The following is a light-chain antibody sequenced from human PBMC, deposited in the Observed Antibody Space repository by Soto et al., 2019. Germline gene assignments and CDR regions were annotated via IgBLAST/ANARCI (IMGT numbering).Light chain of an antibody. CDR1: QSLLH. V-gene: IGKV4-1*01. CDR2: WAS. CDR3: QQYCTTPVT. Sequence: DIVLTQSPDSLAVSLGERATINCKSSQSLLHLAWYQQKPGQPPKLLIYWASTREAGVPARFSGSASGTDFTLTISSLRAEDVAVYYCQQYCTTPVTFGQGTKV. J-gene: IGKJ1*01.